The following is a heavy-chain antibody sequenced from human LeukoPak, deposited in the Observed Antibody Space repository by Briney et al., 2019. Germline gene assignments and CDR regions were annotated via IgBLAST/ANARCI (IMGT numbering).Heavy chain of an antibody. CDR1: GFTFSSYA. CDR3: ARDGPPDIVVVPATINYYFDY. Sequence: GRSLRLSCAASGFTFSSYAMHWVRQAPGKGLEWVAVISYDGSNKYYADSVKGRFTISRDNSKNTLYLQMNSLRAEDTAVYYCARDGPPDIVVVPATINYYFDYWGQGTLVTVSS. CDR2: ISYDGSNK. J-gene: IGHJ4*02. D-gene: IGHD2-2*02. V-gene: IGHV3-30-3*01.